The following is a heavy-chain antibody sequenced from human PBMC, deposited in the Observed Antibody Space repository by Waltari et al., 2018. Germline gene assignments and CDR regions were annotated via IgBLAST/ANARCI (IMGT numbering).Heavy chain of an antibody. CDR1: GFTFRSYA. CDR3: AKDGAHSSGWCGMGY. D-gene: IGHD6-19*01. Sequence: EVQLLESGGGLVQPGGSLRLSCAASGFTFRSYAMSWVRQAPGKGLEWVSAISGSGGSTYYADSVKGRFTISRDNSKNTLYLQMNSLRAEDTAVYYCAKDGAHSSGWCGMGYWGQGTLVTVSS. CDR2: ISGSGGST. V-gene: IGHV3-23*01. J-gene: IGHJ4*02.